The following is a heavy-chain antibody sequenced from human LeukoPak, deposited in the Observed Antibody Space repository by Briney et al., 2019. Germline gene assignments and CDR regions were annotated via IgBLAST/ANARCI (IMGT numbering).Heavy chain of an antibody. Sequence: VASVKDSCKASGYTFTGYYMHWVRQAPGQGLEWMGWINPNSGGTNYAQKFQGWVTMTRDTSISTAYMELSRLRSDDTAVYYCARGPENTIFGVVTPRRGMDVWGQGTTVTVSS. V-gene: IGHV1-2*04. CDR3: ARGPENTIFGVVTPRRGMDV. CDR2: INPNSGGT. D-gene: IGHD3-3*01. J-gene: IGHJ6*02. CDR1: GYTFTGYY.